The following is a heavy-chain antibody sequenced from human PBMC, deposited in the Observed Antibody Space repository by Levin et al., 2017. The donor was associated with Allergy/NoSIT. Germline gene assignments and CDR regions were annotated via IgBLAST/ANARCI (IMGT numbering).Heavy chain of an antibody. J-gene: IGHJ4*02. CDR3: ARERGGYDYSIDY. D-gene: IGHD5-12*01. CDR2: IYYSGST. V-gene: IGHV4-31*03. Sequence: SETLSLTCTVSGGSISSGGYYWSWIRQHPGKGLEWIGYIYYSGSTYYNPSLKSRVTISVDTSKNQFSLKLSSVTAADTAVYYCARERGGYDYSIDYWGQGTLVTVSS. CDR1: GGSISSGGYY.